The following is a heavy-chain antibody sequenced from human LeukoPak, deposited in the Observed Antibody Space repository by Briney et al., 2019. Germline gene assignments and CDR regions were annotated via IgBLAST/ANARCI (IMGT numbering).Heavy chain of an antibody. Sequence: SETLSLTCTVSGGSISSYYWSWIRQPPGKGLEWIGYIYYSGSTNYNPSLKSRVTISVDTSKNQFSLKLSSVTAADTAVYYCAREAHCGGDCYSDAFDIWGQGTMVTVSS. CDR3: AREAHCGGDCYSDAFDI. CDR2: IYYSGST. V-gene: IGHV4-59*01. CDR1: GGSISSYY. D-gene: IGHD2-21*01. J-gene: IGHJ3*02.